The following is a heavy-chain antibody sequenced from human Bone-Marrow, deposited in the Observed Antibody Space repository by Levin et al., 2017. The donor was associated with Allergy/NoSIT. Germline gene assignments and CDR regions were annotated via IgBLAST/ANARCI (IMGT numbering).Heavy chain of an antibody. CDR2: INWSGGSI. D-gene: IGHD3-16*01. Sequence: PGGSLRLSCIASGFAFDDYAMTWVRQAPGKGLEWVSGINWSGGSIGYRDSVKGRFTISRDNAKNSLYLQMNSLRVEDTALYFCARGRLGEVFDFWGQGTLVIVSS. J-gene: IGHJ4*02. CDR1: GFAFDDYA. V-gene: IGHV3-20*04. CDR3: ARGRLGEVFDF.